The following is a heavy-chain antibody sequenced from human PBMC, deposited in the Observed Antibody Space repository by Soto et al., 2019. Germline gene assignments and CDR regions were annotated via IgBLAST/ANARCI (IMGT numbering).Heavy chain of an antibody. CDR1: GFTFSSYA. D-gene: IGHD1-26*01. V-gene: IGHV3-23*01. J-gene: IGHJ4*02. Sequence: GGSLRLSCAASGFTFSSYAMSWVRQAPGKGLEWVSSISGSGGATYYADSVKGRFTISRDNSKNTLYLQMNSLRAEDTAIYYCAKSEPYGRGRYFFAYWGQGALVTGSS. CDR2: ISGSGGAT. CDR3: AKSEPYGRGRYFFAY.